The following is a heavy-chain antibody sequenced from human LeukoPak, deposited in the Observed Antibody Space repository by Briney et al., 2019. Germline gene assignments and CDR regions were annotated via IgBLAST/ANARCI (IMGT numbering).Heavy chain of an antibody. V-gene: IGHV5-51*01. CDR1: GHSFMNYW. J-gene: IGHJ1*01. Sequence: KVSCKGSGHSFMNYWIGWVRQMPGKGLEWMGIICPSDSDTRYSPSFQGQVTISADKSISTAYLQWSSLKASDTAIYYCARRAVSAEYFQQWGQGTLVTVSS. CDR3: ARRAVSAEYFQQ. CDR2: ICPSDSDT.